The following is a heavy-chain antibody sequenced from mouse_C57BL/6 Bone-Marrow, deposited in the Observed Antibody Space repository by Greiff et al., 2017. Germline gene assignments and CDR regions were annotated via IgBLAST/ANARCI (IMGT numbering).Heavy chain of an antibody. J-gene: IGHJ1*03. CDR3: ARPITTVVARYWYFDV. D-gene: IGHD1-1*01. CDR2: IYPSDSET. CDR1: GYTFTSYW. V-gene: IGHV1-61*01. Sequence: QVQLQQPGAELVRPGSSVKLSCKASGYTFTSYWMDWVKQRPGQGLEWIGNIYPSDSETHYNQKFKDKATLTVDKSSSTAYMQLSSLTSADSAVYYCARPITTVVARYWYFDVWGTGTTVTVSS.